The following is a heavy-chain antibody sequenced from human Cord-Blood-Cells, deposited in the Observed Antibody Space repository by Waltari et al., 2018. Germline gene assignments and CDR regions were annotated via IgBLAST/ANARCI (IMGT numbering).Heavy chain of an antibody. J-gene: IGHJ2*01. D-gene: IGHD2-8*02. Sequence: QVQLVQSGAEVKKPGASVTVSCKASGYTFTGYYMHWVRQAPGQGLEWMGRINPNSGGTNYAQKFQGRVTMTRDTSISTAYMELSRLRSDDTAVYYCARVARYCTGGVCYWYFDLWGRGTLVTVSS. CDR2: INPNSGGT. CDR1: GYTFTGYY. V-gene: IGHV1-2*06. CDR3: ARVARYCTGGVCYWYFDL.